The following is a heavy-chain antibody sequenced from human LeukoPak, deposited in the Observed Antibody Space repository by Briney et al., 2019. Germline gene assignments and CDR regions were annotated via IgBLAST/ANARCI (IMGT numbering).Heavy chain of an antibody. CDR1: GYTFTSYG. D-gene: IGHD3-3*01. CDR3: ARGGPGRSGYYSNWFDP. Sequence: ASVKVSCKASGYTFTSYGISWVRQAPGQGLEWMGWINPNSGGTNYAQKFQGRVTMTRDTSISTAYMELSRLRSDDTAVYYCARGGPGRSGYYSNWFDPWGQGTLVTVSS. J-gene: IGHJ5*02. V-gene: IGHV1-2*02. CDR2: INPNSGGT.